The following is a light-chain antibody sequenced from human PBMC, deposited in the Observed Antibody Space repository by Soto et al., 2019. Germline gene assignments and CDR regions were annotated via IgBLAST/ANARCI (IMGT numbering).Light chain of an antibody. CDR2: GAS. J-gene: IGKJ4*01. CDR1: QSLSSS. Sequence: EIVMTQSPATLSVSPGERATLSCRASQSLSSSLAWYQHKRGQAARLLIHGASTRAIGIPDRFSGSGSGTEFTPTIISLQSEDFAAYYCQQYTDWPLSFGGGTKVEIK. V-gene: IGKV3-15*01. CDR3: QQYTDWPLS.